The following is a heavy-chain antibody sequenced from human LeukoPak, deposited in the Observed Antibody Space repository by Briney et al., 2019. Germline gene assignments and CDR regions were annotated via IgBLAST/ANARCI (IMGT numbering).Heavy chain of an antibody. D-gene: IGHD1-26*01. CDR2: ISSDGSST. CDR3: ARGELSYLRLLDC. CDR1: GFTFSNYW. J-gene: IGHJ3*01. Sequence: GGSLRLSCAASGFTFSNYWMHWVRQPPGKGLVWVSRISSDGSSTSYADSVKGRFTISRDNAKNTLYLQMNSLRAEDTAVYYCARGELSYLRLLDCWGQGTMVTVSS. V-gene: IGHV3-74*01.